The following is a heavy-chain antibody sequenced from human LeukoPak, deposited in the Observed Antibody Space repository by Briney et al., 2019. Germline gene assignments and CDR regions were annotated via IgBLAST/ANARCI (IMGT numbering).Heavy chain of an antibody. J-gene: IGHJ6*04. V-gene: IGHV3-74*01. CDR2: INSDGINT. D-gene: IGHD3-10*02. Sequence: GGSLRLSCAASGFTFSNYWMHWVRQAPGKGLVWVSRINSDGINTSYADSVKGRFTISRDNAKNSLYLQMNSLRAEDTAVYYCAELGITMIGGVWGKGTTVTVSS. CDR3: AELGITMIGGV. CDR1: GFTFSNYW.